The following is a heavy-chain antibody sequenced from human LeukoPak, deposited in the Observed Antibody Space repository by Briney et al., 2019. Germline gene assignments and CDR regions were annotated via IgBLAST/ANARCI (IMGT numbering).Heavy chain of an antibody. V-gene: IGHV3-48*01. Sequence: GGSLRLSCAASGFTFSSYSMNWVRQAPGKGLEWVSYISSSSSTIYYADSVKGRFTISRDNAENSLYLQMNSLRAEDTAVYYCARAARVRGANPMRYYFDYWGQGTLVTVSP. J-gene: IGHJ4*02. D-gene: IGHD3-10*01. CDR3: ARAARVRGANPMRYYFDY. CDR2: ISSSSSTI. CDR1: GFTFSSYS.